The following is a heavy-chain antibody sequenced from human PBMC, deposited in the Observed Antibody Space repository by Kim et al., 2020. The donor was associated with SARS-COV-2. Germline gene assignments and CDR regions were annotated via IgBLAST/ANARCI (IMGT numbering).Heavy chain of an antibody. Sequence: GGSLRLSCIASGFLFEDYGMHWVRQVPGKGLEWVSGISWNSGDIGYADSVKGRFTISRDNAKKSLFLQMNSLRPEDTALYYCASQPYYHGLDIWGRGTTVTVSS. V-gene: IGHV3-9*01. CDR2: ISWNSGDI. D-gene: IGHD2-2*01. J-gene: IGHJ6*02. CDR1: GFLFEDYG. CDR3: ASQPYYHGLDI.